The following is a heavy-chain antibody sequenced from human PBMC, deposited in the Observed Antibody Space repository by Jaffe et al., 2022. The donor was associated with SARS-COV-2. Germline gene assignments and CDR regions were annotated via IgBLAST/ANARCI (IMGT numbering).Heavy chain of an antibody. CDR1: GFTFSSYA. J-gene: IGHJ6*03. CDR2: ISYDGSNK. Sequence: QVQLVESGGGVVQPGRSLRLSCAASGFTFSSYAMHWVRQAPGKGLEWVAVISYDGSNKYYADSVKGRFTISRDNSKNTLYLQMNSLRAEDTAVYYCARVAPFRTNTAMVTNYYYYYMDVWGKGTTVTVSS. CDR3: ARVAPFRTNTAMVTNYYYYYMDV. V-gene: IGHV3-30*04. D-gene: IGHD5-18*01.